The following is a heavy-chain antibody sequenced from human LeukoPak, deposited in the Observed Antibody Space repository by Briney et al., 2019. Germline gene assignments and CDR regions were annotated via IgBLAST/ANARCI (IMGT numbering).Heavy chain of an antibody. Sequence: ASVKVSCKASGYTFTSYYMHWVRQAPGQGLEWMGIINPSGGTTVYAQKFQGRVTMTRDMPTSTVYMELSSLRSEDTAVYYCARGPSITMVRGGQWYYYMDVWGKGTTVTISS. D-gene: IGHD3-10*01. CDR1: GYTFTSYY. V-gene: IGHV1-46*01. J-gene: IGHJ6*03. CDR2: INPSGGTT. CDR3: ARGPSITMVRGGQWYYYMDV.